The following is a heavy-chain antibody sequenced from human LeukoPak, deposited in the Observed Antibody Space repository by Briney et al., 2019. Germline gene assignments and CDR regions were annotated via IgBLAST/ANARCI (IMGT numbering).Heavy chain of an antibody. CDR3: AKDMVRGVIIGTLFDY. V-gene: IGHV3-9*01. D-gene: IGHD3-10*01. J-gene: IGHJ4*02. CDR2: ISWNSGSI. CDR1: GFTFDDYA. Sequence: GRSLRLSCAASGFTFDDYAIHWVRQAPGKGLGLVSGISWNSGSIGHADSVKGRFTISRDNAKNYLYLQMNSLRAEDTALYYCAKDMVRGVIIGTLFDYWGQGTLVTVSS.